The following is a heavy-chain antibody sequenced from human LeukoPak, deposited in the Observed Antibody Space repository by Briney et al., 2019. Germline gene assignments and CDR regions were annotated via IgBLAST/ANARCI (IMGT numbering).Heavy chain of an antibody. D-gene: IGHD2-15*01. V-gene: IGHV1-8*03. CDR3: ATPTQYCSGGSCYCFDY. CDR1: GYTFTRYD. Sequence: ASVKVSCKASGYTFTRYDINWVRQATGQGLEWMGWMNPNSGNTGYGQKFQGRVTITRNTSISTAYMELSSLRSEDTAVYYCATPTQYCSGGSCYCFDYWGQGTLVTVSS. J-gene: IGHJ4*02. CDR2: MNPNSGNT.